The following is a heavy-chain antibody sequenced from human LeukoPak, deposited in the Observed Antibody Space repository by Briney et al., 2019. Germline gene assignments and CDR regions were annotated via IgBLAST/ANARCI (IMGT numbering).Heavy chain of an antibody. CDR3: TTVGYCGVTSCPMGFLHH. D-gene: IGHD2-2*01. CDR1: GFTFSNAW. Sequence: GGSLRLSCAASGFTFSNAWMSWVRQAPGKGLEWVGRIKSKTDGGTTDYAAPVKGRFTISRDDSTNTLYLQMNSLQTEDTAVYFCTTVGYCGVTSCPMGFLHHWGQGTLVTVSS. CDR2: IKSKTDGGTT. J-gene: IGHJ1*01. V-gene: IGHV3-15*01.